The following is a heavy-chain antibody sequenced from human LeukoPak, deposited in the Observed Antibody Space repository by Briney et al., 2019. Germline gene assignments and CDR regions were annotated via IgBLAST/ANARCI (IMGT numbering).Heavy chain of an antibody. D-gene: IGHD2-15*01. V-gene: IGHV4-4*02. Sequence: SGTLSLTCAVSGGSISSSNWWSWVRQPPGKGLEWIGEIYHSGSTNYNPSLKSRATISVDKSKNQFSLKLSSVTAADTAVYYCARELAEYYFDYWGQGTLVTVSS. CDR2: IYHSGST. CDR1: GGSISSSNW. J-gene: IGHJ4*02. CDR3: ARELAEYYFDY.